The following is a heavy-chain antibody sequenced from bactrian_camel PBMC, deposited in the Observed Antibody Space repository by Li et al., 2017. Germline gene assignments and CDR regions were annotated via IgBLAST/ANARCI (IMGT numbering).Heavy chain of an antibody. CDR3: AALPTIPGSRLDY. CDR1: GYTTTRMC. V-gene: IGHV3S67*01. D-gene: IGHD4*01. J-gene: IGHJ4*01. Sequence: VQLVESGGGSVQAGGTLRLACKASGYTTTRMCMGWFRQAPGKEREAVAHLGNDDRTTYVDSVKGRYTIARDNAKNTLFLELKGLKIEDTAMYYCAALPTIPGSRLDYWGQGTQVTVS. CDR2: LGNDDRT.